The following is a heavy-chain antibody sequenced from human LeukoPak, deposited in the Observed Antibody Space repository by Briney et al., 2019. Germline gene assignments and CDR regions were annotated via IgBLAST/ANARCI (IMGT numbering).Heavy chain of an antibody. CDR1: GYSFTSYW. V-gene: IGHV5-51*01. D-gene: IGHD4-11*01. CDR3: ARICTVTTWEPYCYYMDV. J-gene: IGHJ6*03. CDR2: IYPGDSDT. Sequence: GESLKISCKGSGYSFTSYWIGWVRQMPGKGLEWMGIIYPGDSDTRYSPSFQGQVTISADKSISTAYLQWSSLKASDTAMYYCARICTVTTWEPYCYYMDVWGKGTTVTVSS.